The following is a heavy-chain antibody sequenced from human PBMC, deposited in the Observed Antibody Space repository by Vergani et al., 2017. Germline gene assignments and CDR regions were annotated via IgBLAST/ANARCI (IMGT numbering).Heavy chain of an antibody. V-gene: IGHV3-23*01. CDR3: AKDVMITFGGVIAVWPYFDY. CDR1: GFTFSSYA. J-gene: IGHJ4*02. Sequence: EVQLLESGGGLVQPGGSLRLSCAASGFTFSSYAMSWVRQAPGKGLEWVSAISGSGGSTYHADSVKGRFTISRDNSKNTLYLQMNSLRAEDTAVYYCAKDVMITFGGVIAVWPYFDYWGQGTLVTVSS. CDR2: ISGSGGST. D-gene: IGHD3-16*02.